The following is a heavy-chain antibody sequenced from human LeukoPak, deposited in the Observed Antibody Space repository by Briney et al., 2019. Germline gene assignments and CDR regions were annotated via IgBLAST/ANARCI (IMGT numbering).Heavy chain of an antibody. J-gene: IGHJ6*02. D-gene: IGHD5-12*01. CDR1: GGSISSSSYY. CDR2: IYYSGST. V-gene: IGHV4-39*01. Sequence: PSETLSLTCTVSGGSISSSSYYWGWIRQPPGKGLEWIGSIYYSGSTYYNPSLKGRVTISVDTSKNQFSLKLSSVTAADTAVYYCASSDSGYDYYYYYGMDVWGQGTTVTVSS. CDR3: ASSDSGYDYYYYYGMDV.